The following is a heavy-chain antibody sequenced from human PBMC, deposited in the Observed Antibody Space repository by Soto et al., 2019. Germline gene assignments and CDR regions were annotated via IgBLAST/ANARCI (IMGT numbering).Heavy chain of an antibody. CDR1: GYSFTSYW. Sequence: GEALKISWKGTGYSFTSYWIGWGRQMPGKGLEGMGIIYPGDSDTRYSPSFQDQVTISADKSISTAYLQWSSLKASATAMYYCARLSDYNSPFDYWGQGTLVTVSS. CDR3: ARLSDYNSPFDY. CDR2: IYPGDSDT. D-gene: IGHD3-16*01. J-gene: IGHJ4*02. V-gene: IGHV5-51*01.